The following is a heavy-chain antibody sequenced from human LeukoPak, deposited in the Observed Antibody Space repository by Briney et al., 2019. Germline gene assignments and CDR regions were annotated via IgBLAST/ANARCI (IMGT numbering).Heavy chain of an antibody. J-gene: IGHJ6*02. Sequence: GGSLRLSCAASGFTFSSYSMNWVRQAPGKGLEWGSSISSSSSYIYYADSVKGRFTISRDNAKNSLYLQMNSLRAEDTAVYYCARDGGSYYYYGMDVSGQGTTVTVSS. D-gene: IGHD2-15*01. CDR2: ISSSSSYI. CDR1: GFTFSSYS. V-gene: IGHV3-21*01. CDR3: ARDGGSYYYYGMDV.